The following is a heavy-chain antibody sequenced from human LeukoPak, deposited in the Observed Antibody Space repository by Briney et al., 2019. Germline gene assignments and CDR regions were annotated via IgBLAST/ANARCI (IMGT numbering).Heavy chain of an antibody. V-gene: IGHV3-48*03. CDR3: AELGITMIGGF. CDR1: GFTFSSYE. J-gene: IGHJ6*04. CDR2: ISSSGSTI. D-gene: IGHD3-10*02. Sequence: GGSLRLSCAASGFTFSSYEMNWVRQAPGKGLEWVSYISSSGSTIYYADSVKGRFTISRDNAKNSLYLQMNSLRAEDTAGYYCAELGITMIGGFWGKGTTVTISS.